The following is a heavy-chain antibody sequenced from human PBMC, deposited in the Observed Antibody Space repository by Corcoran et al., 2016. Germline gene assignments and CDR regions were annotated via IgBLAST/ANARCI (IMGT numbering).Heavy chain of an antibody. D-gene: IGHD3-22*01. Sequence: EVQLVESGGGLVKPGGSLRLSCAASGFTFSSYSMNWVRQAPGKGLEWVSSISSSSSYIYYADSVKGRFTISRDNAKNSLYLQMNSLRAEETAVYYCARGAGTYDSSPNYFDYWGQGTLVTVSS. CDR2: ISSSSSYI. V-gene: IGHV3-21*01. J-gene: IGHJ4*02. CDR3: ARGAGTYDSSPNYFDY. CDR1: GFTFSSYS.